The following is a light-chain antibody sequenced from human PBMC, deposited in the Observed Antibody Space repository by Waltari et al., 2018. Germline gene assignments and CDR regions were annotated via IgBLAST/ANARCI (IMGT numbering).Light chain of an antibody. Sequence: DIVMTQSPDSLAVSLGERATINCKSSQSVLYSSNNKNYLAWYQQKPGQPPKLLIYWASTRGSRVPDRFSGSGSGTDFTLTISSLQAEDVAVYYCQQYYSTPPTFGQGTKLEIK. J-gene: IGKJ2*01. CDR2: WAS. V-gene: IGKV4-1*01. CDR1: QSVLYSSNNKNY. CDR3: QQYYSTPPT.